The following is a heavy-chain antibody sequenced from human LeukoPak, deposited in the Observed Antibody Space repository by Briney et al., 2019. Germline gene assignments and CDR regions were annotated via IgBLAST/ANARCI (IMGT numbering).Heavy chain of an antibody. Sequence: GESLKISCKGSGYSFTSYWIGWVRQMPGKGLEWMGIIYPGDSDTRYSPSFQGQVTMSADKSITTAYLQWSSLKASDTAMYYCASFARRVYVEYYFDYWGQGTLVTVSS. V-gene: IGHV5-51*01. D-gene: IGHD2-8*01. CDR3: ASFARRVYVEYYFDY. CDR1: GYSFTSYW. CDR2: IYPGDSDT. J-gene: IGHJ4*02.